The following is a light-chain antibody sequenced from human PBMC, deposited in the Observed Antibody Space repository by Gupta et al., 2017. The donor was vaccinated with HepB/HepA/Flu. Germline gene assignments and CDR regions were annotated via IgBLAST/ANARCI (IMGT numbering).Light chain of an antibody. CDR2: EVS. V-gene: IGLV2-8*01. CDR3: SAYARYKEV. J-gene: IGLJ1*01. CDR1: SGDVGGYNY. Sequence: QSALAQPPSASGSPGQSVTISCTGTSGDVGGYNYVSWYQQHPATAPKLLIYEVSKRPSGAPDRFSGSKSGNTASLTVSGLQADDEADYYCSAYARYKEVFGTGTKVTVL.